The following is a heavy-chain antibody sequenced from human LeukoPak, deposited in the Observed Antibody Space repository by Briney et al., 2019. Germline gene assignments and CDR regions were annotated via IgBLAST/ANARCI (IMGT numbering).Heavy chain of an antibody. J-gene: IGHJ4*02. D-gene: IGHD1-1*01. CDR2: ISYDGSNK. Sequence: GGSLRLSCAASGFTFSSYGMHWVRQAPGKGLEWVAVISYDGSNKYYADSVKGRFTISRDNSKNSLFVQMNSLRAEDTAVYFCAKSRSGSANWALQIFDNWGQGTLVTVSS. V-gene: IGHV3-30*18. CDR1: GFTFSSYG. CDR3: AKSRSGSANWALQIFDN.